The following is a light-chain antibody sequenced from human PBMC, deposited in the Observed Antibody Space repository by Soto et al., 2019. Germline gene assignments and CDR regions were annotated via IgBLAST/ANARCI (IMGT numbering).Light chain of an antibody. J-gene: IGKJ1*01. CDR1: QSVRSNF. Sequence: EIVLTQSPGTLSLSPGERATLSCRASQSVRSNFLAWYQQKPGQAPRLLIYGASNRATGIPDRFSGSGSGTDFTLTITRLEPEDFAMYYCQRCDSLRTFGQGTKVDIK. V-gene: IGKV3-20*01. CDR3: QRCDSLRT. CDR2: GAS.